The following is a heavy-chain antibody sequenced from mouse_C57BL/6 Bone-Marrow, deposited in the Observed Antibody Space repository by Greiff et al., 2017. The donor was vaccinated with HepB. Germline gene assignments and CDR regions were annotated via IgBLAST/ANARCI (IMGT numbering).Heavy chain of an antibody. D-gene: IGHD3-2*02. J-gene: IGHJ2*01. CDR1: GYTFTSYW. CDR3: AREGAGQLRLPEMFDY. V-gene: IGHV1-52*01. Sequence: VKLQQPGAELVRPGSSVKLSCKASGYTFTSYWMHWVKQRPIQGLEWIGNIDPSDSETHYNQKFKDKATLTVDKSSSTAYMQLSSLTSEDSAVYYCAREGAGQLRLPEMFDYWGQGTTLTVSS. CDR2: IDPSDSET.